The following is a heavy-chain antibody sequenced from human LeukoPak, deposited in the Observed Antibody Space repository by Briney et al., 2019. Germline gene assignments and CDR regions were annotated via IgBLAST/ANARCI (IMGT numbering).Heavy chain of an antibody. V-gene: IGHV5-51*01. CDR1: GYSFTNYW. Sequence: GESLKISCKGSGYSFTNYWIGWVRQMPGKGLEWMGIIYSGDSDPRYRPSFQGHVTISADKSINTAYLQWSSLKASDTAMYYCASPGYCSSTSCLSRGFAFDIWGQGTMVTVSS. CDR2: IYSGDSDP. D-gene: IGHD2-2*01. J-gene: IGHJ3*02. CDR3: ASPGYCSSTSCLSRGFAFDI.